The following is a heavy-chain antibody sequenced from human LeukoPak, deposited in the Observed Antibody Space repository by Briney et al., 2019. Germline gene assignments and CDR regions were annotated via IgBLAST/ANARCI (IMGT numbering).Heavy chain of an antibody. J-gene: IGHJ5*02. CDR1: GYSFTSYR. D-gene: IGHD3-10*01. Sequence: GESLKISCKGSGYSFTSYRISWVRQMPGKGLEWMGRIDPSDSYTNYSPSFQGHVTISADKSISTAYLQWSSLKASDTAMYYCARQGLYYYGSGSYSLTGNWFDPWGQGTLVTVSS. CDR3: ARQGLYYYGSGSYSLTGNWFDP. V-gene: IGHV5-10-1*01. CDR2: IDPSDSYT.